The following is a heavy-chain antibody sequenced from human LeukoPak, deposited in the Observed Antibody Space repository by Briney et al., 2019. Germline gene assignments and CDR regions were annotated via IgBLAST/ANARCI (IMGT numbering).Heavy chain of an antibody. V-gene: IGHV3-30*02. CDR2: IRYDGSNK. Sequence: PVGSLRLSSAASGVTFSSDGMHWVRQAPGKGLEWVAFIRYDGSNKYYAHSVKGGFTISRDNSKNTLYLQMNSLGAEGTAVYYCAKEGYSGYDFPDWGPGTLVTVSS. CDR3: AKEGYSGYDFPD. CDR1: GVTFSSDG. J-gene: IGHJ4*02. D-gene: IGHD5-12*01.